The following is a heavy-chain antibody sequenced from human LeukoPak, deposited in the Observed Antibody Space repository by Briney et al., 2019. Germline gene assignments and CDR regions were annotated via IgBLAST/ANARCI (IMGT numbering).Heavy chain of an antibody. Sequence: SETLSLTCTVSGYSISSGYYWGWIRPPPGKGLEWIGSIYHSGSTYYNPSLKSRVTISVDTSKNQFSLKLSSVTAADTAVYYCARDGFSIVVVPAAMPFDYWGQGTLVTVSS. CDR2: IYHSGST. CDR3: ARDGFSIVVVPAAMPFDY. J-gene: IGHJ4*02. CDR1: GYSISSGYY. V-gene: IGHV4-38-2*02. D-gene: IGHD2-2*01.